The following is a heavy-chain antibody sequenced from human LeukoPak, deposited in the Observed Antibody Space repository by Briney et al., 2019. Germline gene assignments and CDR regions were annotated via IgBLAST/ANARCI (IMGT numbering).Heavy chain of an antibody. CDR3: ARVPDYGDYVENWFDP. V-gene: IGHV1-8*01. D-gene: IGHD4-17*01. Sequence: ASVKVSCKASGYTFTSYDINWVRQATGQGLEWMGWMNPNSGNTGYAQKFQGRVTMTRNTSISTAYMELSSLRYEDTAVHYCARVPDYGDYVENWFDPWGQGTLVTVSS. J-gene: IGHJ5*02. CDR2: MNPNSGNT. CDR1: GYTFTSYD.